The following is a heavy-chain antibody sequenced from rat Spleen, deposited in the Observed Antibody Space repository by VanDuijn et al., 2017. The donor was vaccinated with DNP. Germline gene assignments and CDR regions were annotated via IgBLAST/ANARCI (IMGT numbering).Heavy chain of an antibody. D-gene: IGHD1-1*01. CDR2: MSYDGGSA. Sequence: EVQLVESGGGLVQPGRSMKLSCAASGFTFSHYYMAWVRQAPTKGLEWVAYMSYDGGSAYNGDSVKGRFTISRDNAKSTLYLQMNSLRSEDMATYYCARPHYYSLFDYWGQGVMVTVSS. V-gene: IGHV5-22*01. CDR3: ARPHYYSLFDY. CDR1: GFTFSHYY. J-gene: IGHJ2*01.